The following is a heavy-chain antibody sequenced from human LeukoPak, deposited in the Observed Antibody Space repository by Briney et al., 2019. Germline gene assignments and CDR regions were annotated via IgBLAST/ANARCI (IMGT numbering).Heavy chain of an antibody. CDR1: GVSISSSEW. J-gene: IGHJ4*02. Sequence: SETLSLTCAVSGVSISSSEWWIWVRQPPGQGLEWIGEIHRAGRTRYNPSLKSRVTISMDYSKNRFSLKLTSVTAADTAIYYCGKTDIYFNPIDYWGPGSLVTVSS. CDR3: GKTDIYFNPIDY. V-gene: IGHV4-4*02. CDR2: IHRAGRT. D-gene: IGHD3-9*01.